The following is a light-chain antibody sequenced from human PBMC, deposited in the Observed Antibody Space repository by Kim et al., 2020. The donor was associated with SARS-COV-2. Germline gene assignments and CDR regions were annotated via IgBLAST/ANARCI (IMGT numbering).Light chain of an antibody. CDR3: SSYSSSSPHV. CDR1: SSDVGAYNY. J-gene: IGLJ1*01. CDR2: DVT. Sequence: GQSVTISCAGTSSDVGAYNYVSWYQQHPGKAPKLMIYDVTNRPSGVSNRFSGSKSGNTASLSISGLQAEDEADYYRSSYSSSSPHVFGTGTKVTVL. V-gene: IGLV2-14*03.